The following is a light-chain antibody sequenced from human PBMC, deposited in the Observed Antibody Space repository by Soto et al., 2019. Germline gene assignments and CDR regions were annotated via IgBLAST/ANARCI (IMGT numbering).Light chain of an antibody. Sequence: DIQMTQSPSTLSASVGDRVTITCRASQSISSWLAWYQQKPGKAPNLLIYKAFILDSGVPSRFSGSGSGTEFTLTISSLQPDDFATYYCQQYNSYWTFGQGTKVEIK. CDR1: QSISSW. V-gene: IGKV1-5*03. CDR3: QQYNSYWT. J-gene: IGKJ1*01. CDR2: KAF.